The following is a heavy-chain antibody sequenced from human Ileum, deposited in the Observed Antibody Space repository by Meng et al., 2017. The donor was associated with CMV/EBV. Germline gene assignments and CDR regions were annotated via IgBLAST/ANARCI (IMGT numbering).Heavy chain of an antibody. V-gene: IGHV4-4*07. CDR1: GVSISNYY. J-gene: IGHJ4*02. CDR3: ARAAARGVPVDY. CDR2: VSPGGI. Sequence: QVQLQEPAPGLVKPSETLSLTCMFSGVSISNYYWTWIRQPAGKGLEFIGRVSPGGIEYNPSLMSRVTMSLDTSRNQLSLNLNSVTAADTAVYYCARAAARGVPVDYWGQGILVTVSS. D-gene: IGHD3-10*01.